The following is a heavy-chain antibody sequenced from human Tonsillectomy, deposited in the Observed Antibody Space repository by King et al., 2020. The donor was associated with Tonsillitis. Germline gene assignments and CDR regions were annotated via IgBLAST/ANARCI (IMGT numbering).Heavy chain of an antibody. CDR2: ISYDGSNK. D-gene: IGHD1-1*01. CDR1: GFTFSSYA. J-gene: IGHJ4*02. V-gene: IGHV3-30*04. Sequence: VQLVESGGGVVQPGRSLRLSCAASGFTFSSYAMHWVRQAPGKGLEWVAVISYDGSNKYYADSVKGRFTISRDNSKNTLYLQMNSLRAEDTAVYYCARDPNDEYYFDYWGQGNLVTVSS. CDR3: ARDPNDEYYFDY.